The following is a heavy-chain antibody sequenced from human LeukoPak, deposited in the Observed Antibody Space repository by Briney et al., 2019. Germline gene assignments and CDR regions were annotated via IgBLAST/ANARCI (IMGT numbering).Heavy chain of an antibody. V-gene: IGHV3-7*03. Sequence: GGSLRLSCAAPGFTFSNYWMSWVRQAPGKGPEWVGDIKTDGSDKYYVGSVKGRFTISRDNAKNSLYLQMNSLRAEDTAVYYCARDSLIQYGSGSYWGFDYWGQGILVTVSS. CDR1: GFTFSNYW. CDR3: ARDSLIQYGSGSYWGFDY. J-gene: IGHJ4*02. CDR2: IKTDGSDK. D-gene: IGHD3-10*01.